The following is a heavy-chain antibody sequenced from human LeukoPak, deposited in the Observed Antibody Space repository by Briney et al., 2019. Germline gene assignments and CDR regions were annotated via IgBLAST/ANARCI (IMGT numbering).Heavy chain of an antibody. CDR3: AKYSSPFDY. CDR1: GFTFDNYA. Sequence: GGSLRLSCAASGFTFDNYAMTWVRQAPGEGLEWVSTISGNGGSTYYGNSVKGRFTISRDNSKNTLYLQMSSLRAEDTAVYYCAKYSSPFDYWGQGTLVTVSS. J-gene: IGHJ4*02. D-gene: IGHD6-13*01. CDR2: ISGNGGST. V-gene: IGHV3-23*01.